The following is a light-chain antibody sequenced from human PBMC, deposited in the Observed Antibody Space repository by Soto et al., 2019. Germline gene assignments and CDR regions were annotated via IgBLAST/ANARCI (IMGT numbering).Light chain of an antibody. CDR1: QGISSD. CDR2: DAS. V-gene: IGKV1-13*02. Sequence: AIPLTQSPSSLSASVGDRVTITCRAIQGISSDLAWYQQKPGKAPKCLIYDASCLESGVPSRFSGSGSGTDFTIIISSLQPEDFAYYYCQQFNSQLTFGGGTKVEIK. CDR3: QQFNSQLT. J-gene: IGKJ4*01.